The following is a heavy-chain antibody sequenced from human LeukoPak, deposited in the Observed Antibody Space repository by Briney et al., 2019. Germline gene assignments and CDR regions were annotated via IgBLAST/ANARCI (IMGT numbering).Heavy chain of an antibody. V-gene: IGHV3-21*01. CDR3: ARTGDGYNYHEF. Sequence: EPGGSLRLSCAASGFAFYRYTINWVRQAPGKGLEWVSSISSTGTYIYYADSVKGRFTISKDNAENSVFLQMTSLGVEDTAVYYCARTGDGYNYHEFWGQGTLVTVSS. CDR2: ISSTGTYI. CDR1: GFAFYRYT. J-gene: IGHJ4*02. D-gene: IGHD5-24*01.